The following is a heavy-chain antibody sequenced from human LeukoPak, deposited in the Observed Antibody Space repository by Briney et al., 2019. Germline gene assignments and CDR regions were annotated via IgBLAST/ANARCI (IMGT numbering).Heavy chain of an antibody. V-gene: IGHV3-30*02. CDR2: IRYDGSNK. CDR3: AKVPGYCSSTSCYPPGYFDY. CDR1: GFTFSSYG. D-gene: IGHD2-2*03. J-gene: IGHJ4*02. Sequence: GGSLRLSCAASGFTFSSYGMHWVRQAPGKGLEWVAFIRYDGSNKYYADSVKGRFTISRDNSKNTLYLQMNSLRAEDTAVYYCAKVPGYCSSTSCYPPGYFDYWGQGTLVTVSS.